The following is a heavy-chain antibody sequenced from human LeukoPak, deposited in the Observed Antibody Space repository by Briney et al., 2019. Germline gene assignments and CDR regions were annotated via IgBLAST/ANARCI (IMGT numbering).Heavy chain of an antibody. J-gene: IGHJ4*02. D-gene: IGHD5-18*01. CDR3: ARDRIQLDY. CDR1: GGSISSYY. Sequence: PSETLSLTCTVSGGSISSYYWSWIRQPPGKGLEWIGYIYYSGSTNYNPSLKSRVTISVDTSKNQFSLKLSSVTAADTAVYYCARDRIQLDYWGQGTLVTLSS. CDR2: IYYSGST. V-gene: IGHV4-59*01.